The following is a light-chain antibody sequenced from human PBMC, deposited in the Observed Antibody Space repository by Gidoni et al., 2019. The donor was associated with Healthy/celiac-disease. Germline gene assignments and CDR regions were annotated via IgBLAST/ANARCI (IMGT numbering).Light chain of an antibody. J-gene: IGLJ3*02. CDR3: AAWDDSPKGPAHWV. CDR2: SNN. CDR1: SSNIGSNT. Sequence: QSVLTQPPSASGTPGQRVTISCSGSSSNIGSNTVNWYQQLPGTAPKLLIYSNNQRPSGVPDRFSGSKSGTSASLAISGLQSEDEADYYCAAWDDSPKGPAHWVFGGGTKLTVL. V-gene: IGLV1-44*01.